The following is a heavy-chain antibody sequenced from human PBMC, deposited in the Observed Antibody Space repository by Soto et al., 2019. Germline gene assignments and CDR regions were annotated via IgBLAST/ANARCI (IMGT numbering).Heavy chain of an antibody. CDR2: ISYDGANT. D-gene: IGHD3-3*01. Sequence: QVQLVESGGGVVQPGGSLRLSCVASGLTLSSFSIHWVRQAPGKGLEWVAVISYDGANTYYADSVRGRFTISRDNSKNTVYLQLRSLRAEDTAMYYCARETRGGEWLMDVWGQGTTVTVSS. V-gene: IGHV3-30-3*01. CDR3: ARETRGGEWLMDV. J-gene: IGHJ6*02. CDR1: GLTLSSFS.